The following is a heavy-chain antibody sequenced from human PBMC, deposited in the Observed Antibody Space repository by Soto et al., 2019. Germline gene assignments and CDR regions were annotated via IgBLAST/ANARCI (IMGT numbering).Heavy chain of an antibody. CDR3: ATSGWVRDY. J-gene: IGHJ4*02. Sequence: QLQLQEFGSGLVKPSQTLSLTCAVSGCSISSGGYSWSWIRQPPGKGLEWIGYIYHSGSTYYNPSIKSRVTISVDRSKNQFSLKLSSVTAADTAVYYCATSGWVRDYWGQGTLVTVSS. D-gene: IGHD6-19*01. V-gene: IGHV4-30-2*01. CDR2: IYHSGST. CDR1: GCSISSGGYS.